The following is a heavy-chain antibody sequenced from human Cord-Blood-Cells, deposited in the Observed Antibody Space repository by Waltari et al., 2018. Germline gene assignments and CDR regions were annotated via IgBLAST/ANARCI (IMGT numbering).Heavy chain of an antibody. CDR1: GYTFTSYA. CDR3: ARYRSGYYFDY. D-gene: IGHD3-22*01. CDR2: INAGNGNT. V-gene: IGHV1-3*01. J-gene: IGHJ4*02. Sequence: QVQLVQSGAEVKKPGASVKVSCKASGYTFTSYAIHWVRQAPGQRLEWMGWINAGNGNTKYSQKFQGRVTITRDTSASTAYMELSSLRSEDTAVYYCARYRSGYYFDYWGQGTLVTVSS.